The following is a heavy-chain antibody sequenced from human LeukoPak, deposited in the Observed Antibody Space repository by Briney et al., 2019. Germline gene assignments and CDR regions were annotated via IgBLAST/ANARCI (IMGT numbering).Heavy chain of an antibody. D-gene: IGHD7-27*01. CDR2: ISSSGSTI. V-gene: IGHV3-48*03. CDR1: GFTFSSYE. Sequence: GGSLRLSCAASGFTFSSYEMTWVRQAPGKGLEWVSYISSSGSTIYYADSVKGRFTISRDNSKNTLYLQMNSLRAEDTAVYYCAKARKWGRVLGYWGQGTLVTVSS. J-gene: IGHJ4*02. CDR3: AKARKWGRVLGY.